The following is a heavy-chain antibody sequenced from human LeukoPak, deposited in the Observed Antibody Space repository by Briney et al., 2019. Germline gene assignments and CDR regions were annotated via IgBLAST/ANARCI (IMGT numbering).Heavy chain of an antibody. V-gene: IGHV3-33*01. Sequence: GGSLRLSCAASGFTFSSYGMHWVRQAPGKGLEGVAVIWYDGSNKYYADSVKGRFTISRDNSKNTLYLQMNSLRAEDTAVYYCARRIYEYYYYYGMDVWGQGTTVTVSS. J-gene: IGHJ6*02. CDR2: IWYDGSNK. CDR3: ARRIYEYYYYYGMDV. D-gene: IGHD3-3*01. CDR1: GFTFSSYG.